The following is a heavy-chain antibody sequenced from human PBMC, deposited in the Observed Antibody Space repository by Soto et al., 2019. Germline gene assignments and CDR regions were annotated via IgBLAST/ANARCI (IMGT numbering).Heavy chain of an antibody. CDR3: ARLYTYGNYYYGIDG. Sequence: PGESLKISCKGSGYSFTSYWISWVRQMPGKGLEWMGRIDPSDSYTNYSPSFQGHVTISADKSISTAYLQWSSLKASDTAMYYCARLYTYGNYYYGIDGRAQRTTDTVSS. CDR1: GYSFTSYW. CDR2: IDPSDSYT. V-gene: IGHV5-10-1*01. J-gene: IGHJ6*02. D-gene: IGHD4-17*01.